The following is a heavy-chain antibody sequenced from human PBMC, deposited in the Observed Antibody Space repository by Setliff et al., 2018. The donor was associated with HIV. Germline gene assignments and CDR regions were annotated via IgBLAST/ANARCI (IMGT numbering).Heavy chain of an antibody. D-gene: IGHD3-22*01. V-gene: IGHV3-23*01. CDR3: AKELAASGLGYFDS. J-gene: IGHJ4*02. CDR1: GFTFSNYV. CDR2: ISGSGVNS. Sequence: GGSLRLSCAASGFTFSNYVINWVRQAPGKGLEWISGISGSGVNSYYADSVKGRFTISRDNSKNTVYLQMNSLRAEDTAEYYCAKELAASGLGYFDSWGRGILVTVSS.